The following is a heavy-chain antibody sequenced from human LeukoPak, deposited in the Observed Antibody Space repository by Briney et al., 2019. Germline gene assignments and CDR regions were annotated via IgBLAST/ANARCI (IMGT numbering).Heavy chain of an antibody. D-gene: IGHD1-1*01. CDR2: IYYSGST. CDR3: ARRPYNWLRPFDY. V-gene: IGHV4-39*01. J-gene: IGHJ4*02. CDR1: CGSISSSSYY. Sequence: PSETLSLTCTVSCGSISSSSYYWGWIRQPPWKGLEWIGSIYYSGSTYYNPSLKSRVTISVDTSKNQFSLKLSSVTAADTAVYYGARRPYNWLRPFDYWGQGTLVTVSS.